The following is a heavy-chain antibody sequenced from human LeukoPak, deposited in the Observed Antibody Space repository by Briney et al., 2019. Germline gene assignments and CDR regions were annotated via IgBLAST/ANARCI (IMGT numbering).Heavy chain of an antibody. J-gene: IGHJ6*02. D-gene: IGHD2-2*01. CDR1: GYTFTSYG. CDR2: ISAYNGNT. CDR3: ARDIVVVPAAIVVYYYYGMDV. Sequence: ASVKVSCKASGYTFTSYGISWVRQAPGQGLEWMGWISAYNGNTNYAQKLQGRVTMTTDTSTSTAYMGLRSLRSDDTAVYYCARDIVVVPAAIVVYYYYGMDVWGQGTTVTVSS. V-gene: IGHV1-18*01.